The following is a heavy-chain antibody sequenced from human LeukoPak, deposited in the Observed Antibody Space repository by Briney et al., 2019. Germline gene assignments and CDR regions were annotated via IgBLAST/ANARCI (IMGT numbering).Heavy chain of an antibody. CDR2: ISYDGSNK. J-gene: IGHJ4*02. Sequence: GGSLRLSCAASGFTFSSYGMHWVRQAPGKGLEWVAVISYDGSNKYYADSVKGRFTISRDNSKNTLYLQMNSLRAEDTAVYYCAKDYRSLERYCSGGSCYFPAYWGQGTLVTVSS. CDR3: AKDYRSLERYCSGGSCYFPAY. V-gene: IGHV3-30*18. D-gene: IGHD2-15*01. CDR1: GFTFSSYG.